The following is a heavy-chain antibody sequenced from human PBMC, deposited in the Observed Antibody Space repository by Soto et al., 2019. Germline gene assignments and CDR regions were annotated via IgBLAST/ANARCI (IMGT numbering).Heavy chain of an antibody. V-gene: IGHV2-5*02. CDR2: IYWDDDT. CDR3: AHTMAPRIFDS. CDR1: GFSLLTSGVG. Sequence: QITLKEAGPTVVKPTQTLTLTCSFSGFSLLTSGVGVGWTRQPPGKALEWLALIYWDDDTGYSTSLRNRLTTTKDTSRKQVVLTITNMDPADTATYYCAHTMAPRIFDSWGQGTLVTVSS. J-gene: IGHJ4*02.